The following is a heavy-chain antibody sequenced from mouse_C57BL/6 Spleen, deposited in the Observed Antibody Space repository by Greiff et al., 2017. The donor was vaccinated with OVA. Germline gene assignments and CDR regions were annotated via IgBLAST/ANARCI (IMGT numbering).Heavy chain of an antibody. CDR2: INPNNGGT. D-gene: IGHD5-1-1*01. Sequence: EVQLQQSGPELVKPGASVKISCKASGYTFTDYYMNWVKQSHGKSLEWIGDINPNNGGTSYNQKFKGKATLTVDKSSSTAYMDLRSLTSEDAAVYYCARENKNPRLDYWGQGTTLTVSS. CDR3: ARENKNPRLDY. J-gene: IGHJ2*01. V-gene: IGHV1-26*01. CDR1: GYTFTDYY.